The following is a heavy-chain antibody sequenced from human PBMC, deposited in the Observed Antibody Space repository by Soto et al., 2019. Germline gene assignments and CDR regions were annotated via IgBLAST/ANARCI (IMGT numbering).Heavy chain of an antibody. D-gene: IGHD3-10*01. Sequence: PSETLSLTCTVSGGSVSTGMKYWGWVRQPPGKALEFIGYMYKTGETLLNSSLKGRVTLSMETSKNQFSLTLSSVTAADTAVYFCMKAHESGDFRGMCVWGPGTTVTVSS. CDR1: GGSVSTGMKY. V-gene: IGHV4-61*01. CDR2: MYKTGET. CDR3: MKAHESGDFRGMCV. J-gene: IGHJ6*02.